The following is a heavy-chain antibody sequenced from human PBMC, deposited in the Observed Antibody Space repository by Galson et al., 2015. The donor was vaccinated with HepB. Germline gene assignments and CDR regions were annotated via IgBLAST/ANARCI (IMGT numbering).Heavy chain of an antibody. CDR1: GFTFSNAW. CDR3: TTYYYGSGSYYISYYYYYMDV. J-gene: IGHJ6*03. V-gene: IGHV3-15*01. CDR2: IKSKTDGGTT. Sequence: LRLSCAASGFTFSNAWMSWVRQAPGKGLEWVGRIKSKTDGGTTDYAAPVKGRFTISRDDSKNTLYLQMNSLKTEDTAVYYCTTYYYGSGSYYISYYYYYMDVWGKGTTVTVSS. D-gene: IGHD3-10*01.